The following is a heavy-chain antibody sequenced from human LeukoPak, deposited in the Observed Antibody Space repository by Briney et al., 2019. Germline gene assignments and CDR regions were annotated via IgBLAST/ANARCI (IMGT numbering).Heavy chain of an antibody. D-gene: IGHD3-22*01. V-gene: IGHV3-48*04. Sequence: PGGSLRLSCAASGFTFSSYNMNWVRQAPGKGLEWVSYISSSSNSIYYADSVKGRFTISRDNAKNSLYLQMNSLRAEDTAIYYCARDKNYYDSSGRRKVTDYWGQGTLVTVSS. CDR2: ISSSSNSI. CDR1: GFTFSSYN. CDR3: ARDKNYYDSSGRRKVTDY. J-gene: IGHJ4*02.